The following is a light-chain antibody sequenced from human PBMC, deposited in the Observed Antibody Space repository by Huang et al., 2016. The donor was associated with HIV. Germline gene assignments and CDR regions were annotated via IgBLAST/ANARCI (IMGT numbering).Light chain of an antibody. CDR1: QSVSSN. Sequence: EIVMTQSPATVSVSPGERATLSCRASQSVSSNLAWYQQKPGQAPRLLIFGASDRATGVPARFSGSGSGTEFTLTISSLQSEDFAVYYCQQFNNWPPTFGQGTKVEI. CDR2: GAS. J-gene: IGKJ1*01. V-gene: IGKV3-15*01. CDR3: QQFNNWPPT.